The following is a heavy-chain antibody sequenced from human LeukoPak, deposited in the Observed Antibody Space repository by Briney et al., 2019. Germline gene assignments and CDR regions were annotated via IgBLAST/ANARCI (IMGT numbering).Heavy chain of an antibody. Sequence: GGSLRLSCAASGFTFSSYSMNWGRQAPGKGLEWISGISGSGYNTYYADSVKGRFTISRDNSKNTLYLQMNSLRAEDTAVYYCAGYCSTTTCYSSPNWFDPWGQGTLVTVSS. V-gene: IGHV3-23*01. CDR2: ISGSGYNT. CDR1: GFTFSSYS. CDR3: AGYCSTTTCYSSPNWFDP. J-gene: IGHJ5*02. D-gene: IGHD2-2*01.